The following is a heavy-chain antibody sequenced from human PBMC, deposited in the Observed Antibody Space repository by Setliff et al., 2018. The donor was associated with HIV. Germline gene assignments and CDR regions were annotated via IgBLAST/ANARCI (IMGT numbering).Heavy chain of an antibody. CDR2: IYYSGNT. CDR3: AKGTPSRSFCFDN. Sequence: PSETLSLTCAVSGGSIGTANWWSWVRQPPGQGLEWIGEIYYSGNTNYNPSLKSRVTMSVDKPKNHLSLKLSSVTAADTALYYCAKGTPSRSFCFDNWGRGTLVTVSS. J-gene: IGHJ4*02. D-gene: IGHD2-15*01. V-gene: IGHV4-4*02. CDR1: GGSIGTANW.